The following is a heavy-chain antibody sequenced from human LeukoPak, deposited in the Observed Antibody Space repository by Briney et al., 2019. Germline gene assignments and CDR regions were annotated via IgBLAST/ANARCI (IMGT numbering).Heavy chain of an antibody. J-gene: IGHJ4*02. Sequence: GGSLRLSCAASGFTFSSYGMSWVRQAPGKGLEWVAFIRYDGSNKYYADSVKGRFTISRDNSKNTLYLQMNSLRAEDTAVYYCAKDAGEMATIITRFYFDYWGQGTLVTVSS. V-gene: IGHV3-30*02. CDR1: GFTFSSYG. D-gene: IGHD5-24*01. CDR3: AKDAGEMATIITRFYFDY. CDR2: IRYDGSNK.